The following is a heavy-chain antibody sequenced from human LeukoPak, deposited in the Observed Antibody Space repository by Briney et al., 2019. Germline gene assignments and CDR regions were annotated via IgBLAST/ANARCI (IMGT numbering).Heavy chain of an antibody. V-gene: IGHV3-30*02. D-gene: IGHD2-15*01. J-gene: IGHJ4*02. CDR1: GLTLRDYA. Sequence: GGSLRLSCGPSGLTLRDYAMQGVRGAPGEGREGVELIRPEGGNEYSADSVRGRFTLSRDNSKNTLYPQMNRLRGEDTAIYYCAKAYRHSCYRLLDYWGQGTLVTVSS. CDR3: AKAYRHSCYRLLDY. CDR2: IRPEGGNE.